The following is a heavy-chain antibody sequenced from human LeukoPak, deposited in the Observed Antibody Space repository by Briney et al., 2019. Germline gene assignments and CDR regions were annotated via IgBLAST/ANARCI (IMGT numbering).Heavy chain of an antibody. CDR2: IYTSGST. J-gene: IGHJ4*02. V-gene: IGHV4-61*02. CDR1: GGSISSGSYY. CDR3: ARTSSSQYYYDSSGIFDS. D-gene: IGHD3-22*01. Sequence: SQTLSLTCTVSGGSISSGSYYWSWIRQPAGKGLEWIGRIYTSGSTDYNPSLKSRVTISVDTSKNQFSLKLSSVTAADTAVYYCARTSSSQYYYDSSGIFDSWGQGTLVTVSS.